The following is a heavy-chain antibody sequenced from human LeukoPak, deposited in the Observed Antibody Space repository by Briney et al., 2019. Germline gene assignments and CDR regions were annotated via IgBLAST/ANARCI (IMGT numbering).Heavy chain of an antibody. CDR3: ARAPWYDYVWGSYRFDY. J-gene: IGHJ4*02. CDR2: INHSGST. V-gene: IGHV4-34*01. D-gene: IGHD3-16*02. CDR1: GGSFSGYY. Sequence: PSETLFLTCAVYGGSFSGYYWSWIRQPPGKGLEWIGEINHSGSTNYNPSLKSRVTISVDTSKNQFSLKLSSVTAADTAVYYCARAPWYDYVWGSYRFDYWGQGTLVTVSS.